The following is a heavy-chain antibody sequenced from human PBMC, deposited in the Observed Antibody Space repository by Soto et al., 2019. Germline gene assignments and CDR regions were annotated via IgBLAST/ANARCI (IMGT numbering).Heavy chain of an antibody. V-gene: IGHV4-59*01. CDR1: GGSISSYY. D-gene: IGHD2-2*01. CDR3: ARYNLLQDYFDY. CDR2: IYYSGST. J-gene: IGHJ4*02. Sequence: PSETLSLTCTVSGGSISSYYWSWIRQPPGKGLEWIGYIYYSGSTNYNPSLKSRVTISVDTSKNQFSLKLSSVTAADTAVYYCARYNLLQDYFDYWGQGTLVTVSS.